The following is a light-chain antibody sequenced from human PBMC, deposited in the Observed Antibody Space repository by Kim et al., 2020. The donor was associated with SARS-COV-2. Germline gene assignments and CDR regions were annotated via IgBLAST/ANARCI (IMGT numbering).Light chain of an antibody. J-gene: IGKJ3*01. CDR3: QQFNNYPT. CDR1: QGISSA. V-gene: IGKV1D-13*01. CDR2: DAS. Sequence: AIQLTQSPSSLSASVGDRVTITCRASQGISSALAWYQQKPGKAPKLLIYDASSLESGVPSRFSGSGSGTDFTLTISSLQPEDFATYYCQQFNNYPTFGPGTKVVIK.